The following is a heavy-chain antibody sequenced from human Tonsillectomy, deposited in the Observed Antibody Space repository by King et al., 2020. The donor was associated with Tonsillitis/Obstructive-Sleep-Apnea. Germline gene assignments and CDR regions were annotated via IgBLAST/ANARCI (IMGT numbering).Heavy chain of an antibody. CDR3: ASGVLRGYSYGYGY. D-gene: IGHD5-18*01. CDR1: GGSISSSSYY. CDR2: IYYSGST. J-gene: IGHJ4*02. V-gene: IGHV4-39*01. Sequence: QLQESGPGLVKPSETLSLTCTVSGGSISSSSYYWGWIRQPPGKGLEWIGSIYYSGSTYYNPSLKSRVTISVDTSKNKFSLKLSSVTAADTAVYYCASGVLRGYSYGYGYWGQGTLVTVSS.